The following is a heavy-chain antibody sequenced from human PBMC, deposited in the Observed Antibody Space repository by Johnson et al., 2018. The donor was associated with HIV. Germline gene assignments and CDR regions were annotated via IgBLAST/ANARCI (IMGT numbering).Heavy chain of an antibody. Sequence: QVQLVESGGGVVQPGGSLRLSCAASGFTFSSYGMHWVRQAPGKGLEWVAFIRYDGSNKYYADSVKGRFTISRDNSNNTLYLQMNSLSAEDTALYYCARDRGAIAAAVNDAFDIWGQGTMVTVSS. V-gene: IGHV3-30*02. CDR3: ARDRGAIAAAVNDAFDI. D-gene: IGHD6-13*01. J-gene: IGHJ3*02. CDR1: GFTFSSYG. CDR2: IRYDGSNK.